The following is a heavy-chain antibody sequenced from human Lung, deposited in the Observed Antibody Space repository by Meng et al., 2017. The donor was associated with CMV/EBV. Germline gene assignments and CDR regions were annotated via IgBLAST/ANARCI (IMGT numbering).Heavy chain of an antibody. D-gene: IGHD5-18*01. V-gene: IGHV3-23*01. CDR1: GFTFSTYA. Sequence: GGSXRLXXAASGFTFSTYAMNWVRQAPGKGLEWVSSISGSTSSDTHYADSVGGRFTISRDNSKNTLFLHLSSLRVEDTAIYYCARALRGYAYPRDAFGVWGQGTMVXVSS. CDR3: ARALRGYAYPRDAFGV. CDR2: ISGSTSSDT. J-gene: IGHJ3*01.